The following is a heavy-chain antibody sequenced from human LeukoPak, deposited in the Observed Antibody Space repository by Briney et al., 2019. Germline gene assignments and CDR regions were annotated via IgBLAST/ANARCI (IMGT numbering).Heavy chain of an antibody. J-gene: IGHJ4*02. CDR1: GGSLSSGSYY. CDR2: IYTSGST. V-gene: IGHV4-61*02. CDR3: AREGADYVWGSYRYDGFDY. Sequence: SETLSLTCTVSGGSLSSGSYYWSWIRQPAGKGLEWIGRIYTSGSTNYDPSLKSRVTISVDTSKNQFSLKLSSVTAADTAVYYCAREGADYVWGSYRYDGFDYWGQGTLVTVSS. D-gene: IGHD3-16*02.